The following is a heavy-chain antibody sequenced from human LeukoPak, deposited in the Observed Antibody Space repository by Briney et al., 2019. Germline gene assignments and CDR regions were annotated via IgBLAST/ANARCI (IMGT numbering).Heavy chain of an antibody. J-gene: IGHJ3*02. CDR1: GGSFSGYY. D-gene: IGHD3-3*01. V-gene: IGHV4-34*01. CDR3: ARGGDDFWSGPNAFDI. Sequence: SETLSLTCAVYGGSFSGYYWSWIRQPPGKGLEWIGEINHSGSTSYNPSLKSRVTISVDTSKNQFSLKLSSVTAADTAVYYCARGGDDFWSGPNAFDIWGQGTMVTVSS. CDR2: INHSGST.